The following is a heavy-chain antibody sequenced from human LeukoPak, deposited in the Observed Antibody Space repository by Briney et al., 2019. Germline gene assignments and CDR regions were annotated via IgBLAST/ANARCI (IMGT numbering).Heavy chain of an antibody. V-gene: IGHV3-23*01. D-gene: IGHD6-6*01. CDR3: ARDKLAARPDSPLGY. Sequence: GGSLRLSCATSEFTFSSYAMSWVRQAPGKGLEWVSPISGSGGSTYYAESVKGRFTISRDNNKNTLYLQMNSLRAEDTAVYYCARDKLAARPDSPLGYWGQGTLVTVSS. CDR1: EFTFSSYA. J-gene: IGHJ4*02. CDR2: ISGSGGST.